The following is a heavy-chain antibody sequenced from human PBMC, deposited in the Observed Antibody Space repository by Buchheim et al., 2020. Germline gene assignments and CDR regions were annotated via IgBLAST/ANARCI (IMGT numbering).Heavy chain of an antibody. V-gene: IGHV3-74*01. J-gene: IGHJ4*02. Sequence: EVQLVESGGGLVQPGGSLRLSCAASGFTFSSYWMHWVRQAPGKGLVWVSRINGDGSSTSYADSVKGRFTISSDKAKNPLYLQMNSLRTEDTAVYYCARGIQWLAPNFDYWGQATL. CDR3: ARGIQWLAPNFDY. D-gene: IGHD6-19*01. CDR2: INGDGSST. CDR1: GFTFSSYW.